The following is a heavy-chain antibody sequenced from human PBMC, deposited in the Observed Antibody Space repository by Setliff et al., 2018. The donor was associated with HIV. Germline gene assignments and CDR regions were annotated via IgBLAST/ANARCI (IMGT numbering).Heavy chain of an antibody. CDR1: GGSFSGYY. V-gene: IGHV4-34*01. D-gene: IGHD6-19*01. CDR3: ARLRQWLAFFDS. CDR2: INHSGST. J-gene: IGHJ4*02. Sequence: PSETLSLTCAVYGGSFSGYYWSWVRQPPGKGLEWIGEINHSGSTNSNPSLKSRVTISADTSKNQFSLKLTSVTAADTAVYYCARLRQWLAFFDSWGQGTLVTVSS.